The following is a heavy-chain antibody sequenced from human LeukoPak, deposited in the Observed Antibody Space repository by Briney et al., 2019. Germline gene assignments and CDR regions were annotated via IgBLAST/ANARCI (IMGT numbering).Heavy chain of an antibody. CDR1: IGSISSSKW. D-gene: IGHD1/OR15-1a*01. CDR2: IHLYGTT. J-gene: IGHJ6*02. CDR3: ARQKWEQQGRDYYFNGLDV. V-gene: IGHV4-4*02. Sequence: SETLSLTCSVSIGSISSSKWWSWVRQSPVKGLEWIGEIHLYGTTNYNPSFTSRVTMSVDRSRNQFSLKLTSVTAADTAVYYCARQKWEQQGRDYYFNGLDVWGPGTTVIVSS.